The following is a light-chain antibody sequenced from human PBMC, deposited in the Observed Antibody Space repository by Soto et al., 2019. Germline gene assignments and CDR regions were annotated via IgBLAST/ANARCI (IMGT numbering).Light chain of an antibody. CDR1: QSVSGN. Sequence: EIVMTQSPATLSVSPGERATLSCRASQSVSGNLAWYQQKPGQAPRLLIYGASTRATGIPARFSGSWSGTEFTLTISSLQSEEFAVYYCQQYNNWPPTFGQGTKVEIK. V-gene: IGKV3D-15*01. CDR3: QQYNNWPPT. CDR2: GAS. J-gene: IGKJ1*01.